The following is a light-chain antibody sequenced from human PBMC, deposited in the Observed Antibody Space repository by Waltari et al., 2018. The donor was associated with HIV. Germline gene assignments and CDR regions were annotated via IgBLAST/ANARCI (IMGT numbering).Light chain of an antibody. V-gene: IGKV1-39*01. CDR2: AAS. CDR1: QRISDY. Sequence: DIQMTQSPSSLSASVGDRVTITCRATQRISDYLNWHQQKPGKAPKLLISAASSLQSGVPSRFSGSGSGTDFSLTISSLQPEDFATYYCQQSYSTPPETFGGGTKVEIK. J-gene: IGKJ4*01. CDR3: QQSYSTPPET.